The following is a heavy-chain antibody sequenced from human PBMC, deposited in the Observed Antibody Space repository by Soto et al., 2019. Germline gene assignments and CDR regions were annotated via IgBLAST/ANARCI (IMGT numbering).Heavy chain of an antibody. Sequence: GGSLRLSCAASGFTFSSYNMNWVRQAPGKGLEWVSYISSSSSNIYYADSVKGRFTISRDNAKNSLYLQMINLRDEDTSVYYCARGRGDIVVVVAATDEAFDIWGQGTMVTVSS. CDR2: ISSSSSNI. V-gene: IGHV3-48*02. CDR1: GFTFSSYN. D-gene: IGHD2-15*01. J-gene: IGHJ3*02. CDR3: ARGRGDIVVVVAATDEAFDI.